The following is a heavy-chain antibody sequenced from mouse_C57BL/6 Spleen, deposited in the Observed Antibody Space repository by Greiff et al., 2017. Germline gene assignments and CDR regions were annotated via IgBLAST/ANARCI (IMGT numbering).Heavy chain of an antibody. CDR2: ICPGDGDT. CDR1: GYAFTSSC. CDR3: ANNYDDDSGLDY. D-gene: IGHD2-4*01. J-gene: IGHJ3*01. Sequence: QVQLQQSGPGLVKPGASVKISCTVSGYAFTSSCMNWVKQRPGKGLEWIGRICPGDGDTNYNGTFRGKATLPAANSSSTAYMLHSSLTSEASAVYCCANNYDDDSGLDYWGQGTLVTVSA. V-gene: IGHV1-82*01.